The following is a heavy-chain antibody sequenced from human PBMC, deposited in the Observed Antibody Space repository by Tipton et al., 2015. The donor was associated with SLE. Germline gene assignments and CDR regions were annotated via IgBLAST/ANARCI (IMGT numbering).Heavy chain of an antibody. V-gene: IGHV3-7*03. Sequence: SLRLSCAAPGFTFDDYGMSWVRQAPGKGLEWVANIKQDGSEKYYVDSVKGRFTISRDNAKNSLYVQMNSLRAEDTAVYYCARSRLTGDFDYWGQGTLVTVSS. CDR3: ARSRLTGDFDY. D-gene: IGHD7-27*01. CDR2: IKQDGSEK. CDR1: GFTFDDYG. J-gene: IGHJ4*02.